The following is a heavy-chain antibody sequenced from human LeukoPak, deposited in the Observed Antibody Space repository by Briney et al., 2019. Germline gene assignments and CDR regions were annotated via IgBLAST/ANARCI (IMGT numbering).Heavy chain of an antibody. D-gene: IGHD4-17*01. CDR3: AREAGDSPALDH. CDR2: IWFDGSKK. CDR1: GFIFSSYG. V-gene: IGHV3-33*01. Sequence: AGGSLRLSCAASGFIFSSYGMHWVRQAPGKGLEWVAVIWFDGSKKYYADSVKGRITISRDDSKNTLYLQMNSLRAEDTAVYYCAREAGDSPALDHWGQGTLVTVSS. J-gene: IGHJ4*02.